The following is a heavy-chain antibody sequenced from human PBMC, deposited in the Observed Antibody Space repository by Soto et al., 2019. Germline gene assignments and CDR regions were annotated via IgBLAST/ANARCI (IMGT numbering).Heavy chain of an antibody. CDR2: ITGSGGNT. Sequence: GGSLRLSCAASGFTFSSYAMSWVRQAPGKGLEWVSFITGSGGNTYYADSVKGRFTISRDNSRNTLYLQMTSLRTEDAAMYYCVQGFHDCTNGLCYAYWGQGALVTVSS. J-gene: IGHJ4*02. V-gene: IGHV3-23*01. CDR1: GFTFSSYA. D-gene: IGHD2-8*01. CDR3: VQGFHDCTNGLCYAY.